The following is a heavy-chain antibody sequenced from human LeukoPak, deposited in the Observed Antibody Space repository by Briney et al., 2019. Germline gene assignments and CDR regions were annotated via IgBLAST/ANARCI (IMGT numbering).Heavy chain of an antibody. CDR1: GYTFTSYG. CDR3: ARVTLMWGSEKMIDY. CDR2: ISAYNGNT. Sequence: GASVKVSCKASGYTFTSYGISWVRQAPGQGLEWMGWISAYNGNTNYAQKLQGRVTMTTDTSTSTAYMELRSLRSDDTAVYYCARVTLMWGSEKMIDYWGQGTLVTVSS. V-gene: IGHV1-18*01. J-gene: IGHJ4*02. D-gene: IGHD7-27*01.